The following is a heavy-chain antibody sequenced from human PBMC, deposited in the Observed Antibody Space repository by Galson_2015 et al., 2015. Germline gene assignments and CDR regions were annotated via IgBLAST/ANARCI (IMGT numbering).Heavy chain of an antibody. D-gene: IGHD3-10*01. V-gene: IGHV5-51*01. CDR2: IYPGDSDT. Sequence: QSGAEVKKPGESLKISCKGSGYSFTSYWIGWVRQMPGKGLEWMGIIYPGDSDTRYSPSFQGQVTISADKSISTAYLQWSSLKASDTVMYYCARHQNADVLLWFGEFSSWGQGTMVTVSS. J-gene: IGHJ3*01. CDR3: ARHQNADVLLWFGEFSS. CDR1: GYSFTSYW.